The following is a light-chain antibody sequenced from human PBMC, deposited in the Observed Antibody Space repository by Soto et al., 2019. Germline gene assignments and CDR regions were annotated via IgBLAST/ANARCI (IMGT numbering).Light chain of an antibody. J-gene: IGKJ4*01. CDR3: QQCSIWPLT. CDR1: QSVYNN. Sequence: EIVMTQSPATLSASPGEGATLSCKAGQSVYNNLAWYQQRPGQPPRLLIYDASTRATGISARFSGSGYGTEFTLTISSLQSEDFAVYFCQQCSIWPLTFGGGTKVEIK. CDR2: DAS. V-gene: IGKV3-15*01.